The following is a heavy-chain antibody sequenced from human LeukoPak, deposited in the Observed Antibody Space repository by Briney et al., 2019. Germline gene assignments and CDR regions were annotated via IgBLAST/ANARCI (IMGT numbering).Heavy chain of an antibody. CDR1: GYTFTAYY. CDR3: VREKSGGTYDY. D-gene: IGHD3-16*01. CDR2: IRPGDTRT. Sequence: ASVKVSCKASGYTFTAYYIQWVRQAPGQGLEWMGTIRPGDTRTTYAQKFQGRVTMTWDMSTTTGYMELSSLRSEDTAVYYCVREKSGGTYDYWGQGTLVTVSS. V-gene: IGHV1-46*01. J-gene: IGHJ4*02.